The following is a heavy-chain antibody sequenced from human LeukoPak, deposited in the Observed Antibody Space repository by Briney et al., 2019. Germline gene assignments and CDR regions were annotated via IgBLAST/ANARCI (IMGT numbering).Heavy chain of an antibody. J-gene: IGHJ4*02. D-gene: IGHD5-18*01. CDR1: GGSFSGYY. V-gene: IGHV4-34*01. Sequence: SETLSLTCAVYGGSFSGYYWSWMRQPPGKGLEWIGEINHSGSTNYNPSLKSRVTISVDTSKNQFSLKLSSVTAADTAVYYCARAATAHGYSYSFDYWGQGTLVTVSS. CDR2: INHSGST. CDR3: ARAATAHGYSYSFDY.